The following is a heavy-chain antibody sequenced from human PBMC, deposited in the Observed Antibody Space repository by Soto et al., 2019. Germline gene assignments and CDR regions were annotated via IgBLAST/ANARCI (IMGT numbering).Heavy chain of an antibody. CDR2: ISAYNGNT. V-gene: IGHV1-18*01. J-gene: IGHJ3*02. Sequence: ASVKVSCKASGYTFTSYGISWVRQAPGQGLEWMGWISAYNGNTNYAQKLQGRVTMTTDTSTSTAYMELRSLRSDDTAVYYCATKNWNHDAFDIWGQGTMVTVSS. D-gene: IGHD1-1*01. CDR3: ATKNWNHDAFDI. CDR1: GYTFTSYG.